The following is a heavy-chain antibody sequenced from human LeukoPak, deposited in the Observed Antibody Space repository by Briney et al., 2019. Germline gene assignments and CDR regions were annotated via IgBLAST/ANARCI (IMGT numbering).Heavy chain of an antibody. CDR2: INSDGSTT. D-gene: IGHD6-13*01. V-gene: IGHV3-74*01. Sequence: GGSLRLSCAASGFTFSGHWMYWVRQAPGKGLVWVSHINSDGSTTTYADSVKGRFTISRDNAKNTLYLQMNSLTAEDTAVYYCVRDGQQLIPFDYWGRGTLVTVSS. CDR3: VRDGQQLIPFDY. CDR1: GFTFSGHW. J-gene: IGHJ4*02.